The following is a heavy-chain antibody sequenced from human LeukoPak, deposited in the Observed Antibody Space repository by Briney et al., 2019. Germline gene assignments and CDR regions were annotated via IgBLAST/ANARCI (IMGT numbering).Heavy chain of an antibody. Sequence: GGSLRLSCAASGFTFSSYWMLWVRQAPGEGLVWVSRINSDASSTSYADSVKGRFTISRDNAKNTLYLQMNSLRAEDTAVYYCAKDIVGATMAYWGQGTLVTVSS. V-gene: IGHV3-74*01. D-gene: IGHD1-26*01. CDR2: INSDASST. CDR3: AKDIVGATMAY. J-gene: IGHJ4*02. CDR1: GFTFSSYW.